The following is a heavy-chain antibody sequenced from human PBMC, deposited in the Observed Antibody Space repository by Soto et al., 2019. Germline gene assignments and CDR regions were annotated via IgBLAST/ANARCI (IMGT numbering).Heavy chain of an antibody. J-gene: IGHJ3*01. V-gene: IGHV3-11*04. CDR3: ARVPFLWEEYSGYDNAFDV. CDR2: ISSSGSTI. D-gene: IGHD5-12*01. CDR1: GFTFSDYY. Sequence: PGGSLRLSCAASGFTFSDYYMSWIRQAPGKGLEWVSYISSSGSTIYYADSVKGRFTISRDNAKNSLYLQMNSLRAEDTAVYYCARVPFLWEEYSGYDNAFDVWGQGTMVTVSS.